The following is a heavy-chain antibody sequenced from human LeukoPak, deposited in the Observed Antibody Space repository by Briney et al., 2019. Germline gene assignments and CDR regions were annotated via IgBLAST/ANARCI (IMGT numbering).Heavy chain of an antibody. D-gene: IGHD3-22*01. CDR1: GYTFTSYG. J-gene: IGHJ4*02. CDR3: ARLYDSSGYYLFDY. V-gene: IGHV1-18*01. CDR2: IRAYNGNT. Sequence: ASVKVSCKASGYTFTSYGISWVRQAPGQGLEWMGWIRAYNGNTNYAQKLQGRVTMTTDTSTSTAYMELRSLRSDDTAVYYCARLYDSSGYYLFDYWGQGTLVTVSS.